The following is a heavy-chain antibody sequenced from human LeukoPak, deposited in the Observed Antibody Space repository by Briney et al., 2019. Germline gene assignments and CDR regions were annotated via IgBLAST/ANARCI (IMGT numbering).Heavy chain of an antibody. CDR2: IYYSGST. CDR3: ARYFPNFDY. CDR1: GGSISSSSYY. V-gene: IGHV4-39*01. Sequence: SETLSLTCTVSGGSISSSSYYWGWIRQPPGKGLEWIGNIYYSGSTYYNPSLKSRVTISVDTSKNQFSLKLSSVTAADTAVYYCARYFPNFDYWGQGTLVTVSS. J-gene: IGHJ4*02. D-gene: IGHD2/OR15-2a*01.